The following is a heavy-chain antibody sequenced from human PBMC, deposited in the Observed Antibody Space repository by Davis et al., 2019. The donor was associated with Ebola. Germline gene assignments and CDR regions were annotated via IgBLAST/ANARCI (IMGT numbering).Heavy chain of an antibody. Sequence: ASVKVSCKASGYSFSDYYIHWVQGAPGKGLEWVGLVDPKGGTTVYAARFQDRVTITADKSTDTVYMELSSLRNEDTAIYYCATLDILTAYIPYAMDVWGQGTTVTFS. D-gene: IGHD3-9*01. CDR3: ATLDILTAYIPYAMDV. J-gene: IGHJ6*02. CDR2: VDPKGGTT. V-gene: IGHV1-69-2*01. CDR1: GYSFSDYY.